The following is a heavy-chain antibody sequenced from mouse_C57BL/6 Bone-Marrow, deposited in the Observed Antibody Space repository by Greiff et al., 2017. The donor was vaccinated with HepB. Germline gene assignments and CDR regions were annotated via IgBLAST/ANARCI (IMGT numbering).Heavy chain of an antibody. J-gene: IGHJ2*01. CDR3: ARLDSSGYVDY. V-gene: IGHV5-6*01. CDR1: GFTFSSYG. CDR2: FSSGGSYT. D-gene: IGHD3-2*02. Sequence: EVQGVESGGDLVKPGGSLKLSCAASGFTFSSYGMSWVRQTPDKRLEWVATFSSGGSYTYYPDSVKGRFTIARDNAKNTLYLQMSSLESEDTAMYYCARLDSSGYVDYWGQGTTLTVSS.